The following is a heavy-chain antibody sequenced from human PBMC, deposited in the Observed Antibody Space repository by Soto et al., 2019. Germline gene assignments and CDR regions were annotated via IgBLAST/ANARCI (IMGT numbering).Heavy chain of an antibody. D-gene: IGHD3-10*01. CDR1: GYTFTSYG. CDR2: ISAYNGNT. Sequence: QVQLVHSGAEVKKPGASVKVSCKASGYTFTSYGISWVRQAPGQGLEWMGWISAYNGNTNYAQKLQGRVTMTTDTSTSTAYMELRSLRSDDTAVYYCARDQDYYGSGSYHDYWGQGTLVTVSS. CDR3: ARDQDYYGSGSYHDY. J-gene: IGHJ4*02. V-gene: IGHV1-18*01.